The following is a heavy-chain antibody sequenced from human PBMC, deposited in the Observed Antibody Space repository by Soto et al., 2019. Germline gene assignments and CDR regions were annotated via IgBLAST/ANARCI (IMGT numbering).Heavy chain of an antibody. CDR3: ARDQGWFNWNYGLDY. Sequence: ESGGGVVQPGGSLRLSCVASGFTFSGYAVHWVRQAPGKGLEWLAVISYDGTNEYYADSVKGRFSISRDNSKNTLYLLMNTLRAEDTAVYYCARDQGWFNWNYGLDYWGQGTLVTVSS. J-gene: IGHJ4*02. D-gene: IGHD1-7*01. CDR2: ISYDGTNE. V-gene: IGHV3-30-3*01. CDR1: GFTFSGYA.